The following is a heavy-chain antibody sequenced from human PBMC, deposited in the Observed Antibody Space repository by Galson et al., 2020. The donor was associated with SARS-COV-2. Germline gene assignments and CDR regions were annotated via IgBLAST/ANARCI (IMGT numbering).Heavy chain of an antibody. CDR3: ARATTFGVVKFDP. D-gene: IGHD3-3*01. CDR1: GGTFSSDA. V-gene: IGHV1-69*13. CDR2: IIPIFGTA. Sequence: SVKVSCKASGGTFSSDAMNWVRQAPGQGLEWMGGIIPIFGTANYAQKFQGRVTITADEYTSTAYMELSSLRSEDTAVYYCARATTFGVVKFDPWGQGTLVTVSS. J-gene: IGHJ5*02.